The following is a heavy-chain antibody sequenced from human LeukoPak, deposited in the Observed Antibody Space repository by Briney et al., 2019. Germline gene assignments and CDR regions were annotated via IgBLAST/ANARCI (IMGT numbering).Heavy chain of an antibody. V-gene: IGHV4-38-2*02. CDR3: ARIYLNFSNYFIP. J-gene: IGHJ5*02. D-gene: IGHD4-11*01. CDR1: GYSISNGYN. Sequence: SETLSLTCTVSGYSISNGYNWGWVRQPPGKGLECIGSISHIGSTYYNPSLESRVTISLDTSMNQFSLELRSVTAADTAVYYCARIYLNFSNYFIPWRQGTLATLSS. CDR2: ISHIGST.